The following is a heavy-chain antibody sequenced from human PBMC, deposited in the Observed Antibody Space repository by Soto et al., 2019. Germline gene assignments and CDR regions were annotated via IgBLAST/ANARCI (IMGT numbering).Heavy chain of an antibody. CDR1: GGSISSGDYY. Sequence: SETLSLTCTVSGGSISSGDYYWSWIRQPPGKGLEWIGYIYYSGSTYYNPSLKSRVTISVGTSKNQFSLKLSSVTAADTAVYYCAGVMATIGTNAFDIWGQGTMVTVSS. CDR2: IYYSGST. V-gene: IGHV4-30-4*01. D-gene: IGHD1-1*01. J-gene: IGHJ3*02. CDR3: AGVMATIGTNAFDI.